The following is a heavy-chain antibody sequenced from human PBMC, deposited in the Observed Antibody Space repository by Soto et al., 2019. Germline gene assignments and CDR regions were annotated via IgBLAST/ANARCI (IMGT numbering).Heavy chain of an antibody. CDR2: INPSGGST. J-gene: IGHJ4*02. V-gene: IGHV1-46*03. CDR3: ARGPSGYCTNGVCHPPPYYFDY. D-gene: IGHD2-8*01. Sequence: ASVKVSCKASGYTFTSYYMHWVRQAPGQGLEWMGIINPSGGSTSYAQKFQGRVTMTRDTSTSTVYMELSSLRSEDTAVYYCARGPSGYCTNGVCHPPPYYFDYWGQGTLVTVSS. CDR1: GYTFTSYY.